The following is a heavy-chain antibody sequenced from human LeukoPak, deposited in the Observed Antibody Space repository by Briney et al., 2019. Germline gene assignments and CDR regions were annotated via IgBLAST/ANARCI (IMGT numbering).Heavy chain of an antibody. V-gene: IGHV3-23*01. CDR3: ARDLFYYDTTGYLDY. CDR1: GFTFSSYA. Sequence: QPGGSLRLSCAASGFTFSSYAMYWVRQAPGKGLEWVSGIFGSGGSTHYADSVKGRFTTSRDISINTLFLQMNSLRPEDTAVYYCARDLFYYDTTGYLDYWGQGTLVTVSS. D-gene: IGHD3-22*01. CDR2: IFGSGGST. J-gene: IGHJ4*02.